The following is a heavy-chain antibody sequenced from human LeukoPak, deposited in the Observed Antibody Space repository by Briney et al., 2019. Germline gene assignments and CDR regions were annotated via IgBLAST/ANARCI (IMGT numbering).Heavy chain of an antibody. V-gene: IGHV4-34*01. CDR2: INHSGST. J-gene: IGHJ4*02. CDR1: GFTFSSYS. D-gene: IGHD1-26*01. CDR3: ARHLGGSYYRPPLYYFDY. Sequence: PGGSLRLSCAASGFTFSSYSMNWVRQPPGKGLEWIGEINHSGSTNYNPSLKSRVTISVDTSKNQFSLKLSSVTAADMAVYYCARHLGGSYYRPPLYYFDYWGQGTLVTVSS.